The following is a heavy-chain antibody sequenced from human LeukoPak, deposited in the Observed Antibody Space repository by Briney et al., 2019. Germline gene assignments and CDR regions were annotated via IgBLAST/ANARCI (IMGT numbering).Heavy chain of an antibody. CDR3: ARYGGSGTYFFDY. Sequence: PSETLSLTCTVSGDSISSSNYYWIWIRQPPGKGLEWIGTFLYSGGTYYNPSLKSRVTISIDRSKNQFSLKLSSVTAADTAVYYCARYGGSGTYFFDYWGQGTLVTVSS. V-gene: IGHV4-39*07. CDR2: FLYSGGT. D-gene: IGHD3-10*01. CDR1: GDSISSSNYY. J-gene: IGHJ4*02.